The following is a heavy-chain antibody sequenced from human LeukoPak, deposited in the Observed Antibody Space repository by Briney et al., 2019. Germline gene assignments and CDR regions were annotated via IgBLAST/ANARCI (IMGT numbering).Heavy chain of an antibody. CDR3: ARDDVLTSSPDAFDI. CDR1: GVSITQDGYS. V-gene: IGHV4-31*03. Sequence: SETLSLPCTVSGVSITQDGYSLTWIRQPPGKGLEWIGDISYTGCTKYKPSLKRRLTISGDVSQCQFSLKLTSVTAADTAVDCCARDDVLTSSPDAFDIWGQGTMVTVSS. J-gene: IGHJ3*02. CDR2: ISYTGCT. D-gene: IGHD2-21*02.